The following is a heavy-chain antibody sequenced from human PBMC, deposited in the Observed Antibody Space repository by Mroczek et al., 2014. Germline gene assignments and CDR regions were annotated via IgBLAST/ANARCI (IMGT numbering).Heavy chain of an antibody. V-gene: IGHV4-34*01. J-gene: IGHJ4*02. CDR1: GSFSGYY. CDR3: ARAGCRSSTSCRAYYFDY. CDR2: RIISWERH. Sequence: GLFEAFGDPVPHLRCLCGSFSGYYWSWNPPAPTGRGLEWIWGKSRIISWERHQLQPVPFKSRVTISVDTSKNQFSLKLSSVTAADTAVYYCARAGCRSSTSCRAYYFDYWGQGTLVTVSS. D-gene: IGHD2-2*01.